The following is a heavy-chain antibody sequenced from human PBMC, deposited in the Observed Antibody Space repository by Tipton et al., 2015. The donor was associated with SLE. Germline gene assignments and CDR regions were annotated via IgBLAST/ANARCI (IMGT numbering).Heavy chain of an antibody. J-gene: IGHJ4*01. Sequence: TLSLTCTVSGGSISSYYWSWIRQPPGKGLEWIGYIYTSGSTNYNPSPKSRVTISVDTSKNQFSLKLSSVTAADTAVYYCARLVSGSYSYFDYWGHGTLVTVSS. V-gene: IGHV4-4*08. CDR1: GGSISSYY. D-gene: IGHD1-26*01. CDR2: IYTSGST. CDR3: ARLVSGSYSYFDY.